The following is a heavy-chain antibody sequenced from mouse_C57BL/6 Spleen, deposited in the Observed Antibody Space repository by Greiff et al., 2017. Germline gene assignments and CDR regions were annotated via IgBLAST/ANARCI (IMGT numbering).Heavy chain of an antibody. CDR3: ARRAQATGFAY. J-gene: IGHJ3*01. V-gene: IGHV1-62-2*01. CDR1: GYTFTEYT. D-gene: IGHD3-2*02. CDR2: FYPGSGST. Sequence: VQLQQSGAELVKPGASVKLSCKASGYTFTEYTIHWVKQRSGQGLEWIGWFYPGSGSTNYNEKFKGKATFTADTSSNTAYMQLSSLTTEDSAIYYCARRAQATGFAYWGQGTLVTVSA.